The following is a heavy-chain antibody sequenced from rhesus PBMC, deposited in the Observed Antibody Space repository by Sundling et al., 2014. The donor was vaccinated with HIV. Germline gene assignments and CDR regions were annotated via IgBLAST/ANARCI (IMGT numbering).Heavy chain of an antibody. D-gene: IGHD3-3*01. V-gene: IGHV3-201*01. Sequence: EVQLVESGGGVVQPGGSLRLSCAASGFTFDDFAMHWVRQAPGKGLQWVSGITWSGDNTGYADSVKGRFTISRDNAKNSLYLQMNRLRAEDTALYYCARDAEYYNIWTGYPDYWGQGVLVTVSS. J-gene: IGHJ4*01. CDR1: GFTFDDFA. CDR3: ARDAEYYNIWTGYPDY. CDR2: ITWSGDNT.